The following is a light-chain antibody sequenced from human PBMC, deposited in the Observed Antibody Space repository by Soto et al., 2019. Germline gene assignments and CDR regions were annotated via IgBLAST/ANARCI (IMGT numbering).Light chain of an antibody. CDR1: QSVSSY. Sequence: EIVLTQSPATLSLSPGERATLSCRASQSVSSYLAWYQQKPGQAPRLLIYDASNRATGIPARFSGSGSGTDFTLTISSLEPEDFAVYYWQQRSNGPPLTCGGGNKVEFK. J-gene: IGKJ4*01. V-gene: IGKV3-11*01. CDR3: QQRSNGPPLT. CDR2: DAS.